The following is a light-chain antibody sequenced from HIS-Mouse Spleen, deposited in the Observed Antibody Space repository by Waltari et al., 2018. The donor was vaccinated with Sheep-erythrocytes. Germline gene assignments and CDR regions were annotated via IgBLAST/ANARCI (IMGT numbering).Light chain of an antibody. Sequence: QSALTQPASVSGPPGQSITISCTGTSSDVGRYNRFPWYQQHPGKAPKLMIYEGSKRPSGVSNRFSGSKSGNTASLTISGLQAEDEADYYCCSYAGSSTLVFGGGTKLTVL. V-gene: IGLV2-23*01. J-gene: IGLJ2*01. CDR1: SSDVGRYNR. CDR3: CSYAGSSTLV. CDR2: EGS.